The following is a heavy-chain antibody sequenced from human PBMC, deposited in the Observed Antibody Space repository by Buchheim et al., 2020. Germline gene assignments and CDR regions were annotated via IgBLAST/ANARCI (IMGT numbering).Heavy chain of an antibody. D-gene: IGHD5-12*01. CDR1: EFTFSSYG. Sequence: VHLVESGGGVVQPGGSLRLSCVASEFTFSSYGMHWVRQAPGKGLVWVSRINSDGSSTTYADSVKGRFTISRDNAKNTLYLQMNSLRAEDTAVYYCTRGFRYAGYGDYWGQGTL. CDR2: INSDGSST. J-gene: IGHJ4*02. V-gene: IGHV3-74*02. CDR3: TRGFRYAGYGDY.